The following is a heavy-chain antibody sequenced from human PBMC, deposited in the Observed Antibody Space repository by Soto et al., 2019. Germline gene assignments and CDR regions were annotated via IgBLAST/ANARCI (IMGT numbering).Heavy chain of an antibody. CDR1: GFTFSSYA. J-gene: IGHJ4*02. V-gene: IGHV3-23*01. D-gene: IGHD6-6*01. CDR2: ISGSGGST. CDR3: ARAGASSSHWPLDY. Sequence: PGGSLRLSCAASGFTFSSYAMSWVRQAPGKGLKWVSAISGSGGSTYYADSVKGRFTISRDNSKNTLYLQMNSLRAEDTAVYYCARAGASSSHWPLDYWGQGTLVTVSS.